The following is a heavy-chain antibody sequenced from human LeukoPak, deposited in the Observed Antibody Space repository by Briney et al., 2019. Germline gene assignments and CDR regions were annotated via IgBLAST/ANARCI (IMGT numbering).Heavy chain of an antibody. J-gene: IGHJ4*02. D-gene: IGHD2-15*01. CDR2: IYYSGST. Sequence: SQTLSLTCTVSGGSISSGDYYWSWIRQPPGKGLEWIGYIYYSGSTYYNPSLESRVTISVDTSKNQFSLKLSSVTAADTAVYYCARDYRGPLVVAAYGSFDYWGQGTLVTVSS. CDR1: GGSISSGDYY. V-gene: IGHV4-30-4*01. CDR3: ARDYRGPLVVAAYGSFDY.